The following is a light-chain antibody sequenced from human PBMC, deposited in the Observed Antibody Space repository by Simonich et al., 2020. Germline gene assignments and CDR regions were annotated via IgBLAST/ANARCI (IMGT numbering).Light chain of an antibody. Sequence: DIVMTQSPDSLAVSLGERATINCKSGQSVLYSSNNKNYLTWYQQKPGKPPKLLIYWASTRESGVPDRFSGSGSGTDFTLTISRLQAEDVAVYYCQQYYSTPPAFGPGTKVDIK. J-gene: IGKJ3*01. CDR3: QQYYSTPPA. CDR2: WAS. V-gene: IGKV4-1*01. CDR1: QSVLYSSNNKNY.